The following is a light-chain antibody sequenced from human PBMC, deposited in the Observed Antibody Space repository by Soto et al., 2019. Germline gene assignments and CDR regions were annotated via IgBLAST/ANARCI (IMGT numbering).Light chain of an antibody. J-gene: IGKJ1*01. Sequence: DIQMTQSPSTLSASVGDRVTITCRASQRIDSWLAWYQQKPGKAPKLLIYRASSLESGVPSRFRGSGSGTDFTITISSLQPDDFATYYCQQYKSYSTFGQGTKVEIK. V-gene: IGKV1-5*03. CDR2: RAS. CDR1: QRIDSW. CDR3: QQYKSYST.